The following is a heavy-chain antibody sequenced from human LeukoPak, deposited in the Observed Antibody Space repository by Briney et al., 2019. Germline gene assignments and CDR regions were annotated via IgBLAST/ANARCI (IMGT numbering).Heavy chain of an antibody. CDR3: ARAIRWLRSIDS. CDR1: GFTFSTYN. V-gene: IGHV3-21*01. Sequence: GGSLRLSCAASGFTFSTYNMNWVRQAPGKGLEWVSSIISSSAYIYYADSVEGRFTISRDNAKNSLYLQMNSLRAEDTAIYYCARAIRWLRSIDSWGQGTLVTASS. CDR2: IISSSAYI. D-gene: IGHD5-12*01. J-gene: IGHJ4*02.